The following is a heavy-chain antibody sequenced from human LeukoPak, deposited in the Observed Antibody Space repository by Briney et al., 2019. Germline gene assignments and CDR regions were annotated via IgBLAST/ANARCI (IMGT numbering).Heavy chain of an antibody. Sequence: SGTLSLTCTVSGGPISRYYWSWIRQPAGKGLEWIGRIYTSGSTNYNPSLKSRVTMSVDTSKNQFSLKLSSVTAADTAVYYCARDEGGSYEYHFDYWGQGTLVTVSS. CDR2: IYTSGST. CDR3: ARDEGGSYEYHFDY. J-gene: IGHJ4*02. V-gene: IGHV4-4*07. CDR1: GGPISRYY. D-gene: IGHD1-26*01.